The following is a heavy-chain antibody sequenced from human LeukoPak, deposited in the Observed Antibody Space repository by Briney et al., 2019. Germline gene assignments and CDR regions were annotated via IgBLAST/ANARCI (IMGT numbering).Heavy chain of an antibody. CDR1: GFTFSSYW. CDR3: ARSGRGSLIYYYYYYMDV. J-gene: IGHJ6*03. D-gene: IGHD3-16*01. Sequence: GGSLRLSCAGSGFTFSSYWMHWVRQAPGKGLEWVANIKQDGSEKYYVDSVKGRFTISRDNAKNSLYLQMNSLRAEDTAVYYCARSGRGSLIYYYYYYMDVWGKGTTVTISS. CDR2: IKQDGSEK. V-gene: IGHV3-7*01.